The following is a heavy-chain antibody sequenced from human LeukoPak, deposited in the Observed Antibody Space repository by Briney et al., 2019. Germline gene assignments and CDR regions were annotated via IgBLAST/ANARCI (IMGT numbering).Heavy chain of an antibody. CDR3: ATIVAAATNDAFDL. Sequence: SVKVSCKASGGTFRRYTIIWVRQAPGQGLEWMGRIVPSVDIANYAQKFQGRVTIIADKSTSTAYMDLSSLRSEDTAVYYCATIVAAATNDAFDLWGQGAMVTVSS. CDR1: GGTFRRYT. D-gene: IGHD1-26*01. CDR2: IVPSVDIA. J-gene: IGHJ3*01. V-gene: IGHV1-69*02.